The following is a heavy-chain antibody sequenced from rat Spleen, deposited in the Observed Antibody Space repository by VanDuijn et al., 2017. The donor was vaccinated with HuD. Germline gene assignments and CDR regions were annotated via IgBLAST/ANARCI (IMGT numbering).Heavy chain of an antibody. J-gene: IGHJ2*01. CDR3: ARGGFFRY. Sequence: QVQLKESGPGLVQPSQTLSLTCTVSGFSLNSYNVHWVRQPPGKGLEWIAAIWSGGRTYYNSGLKSRLSISRDTSKSQVYLKMNSLQTEDTATYYCARGGFFRYWGQGVMVTVSS. V-gene: IGHV2-30*01. CDR2: IWSGGRT. CDR1: GFSLNSYN. D-gene: IGHD1-6*01.